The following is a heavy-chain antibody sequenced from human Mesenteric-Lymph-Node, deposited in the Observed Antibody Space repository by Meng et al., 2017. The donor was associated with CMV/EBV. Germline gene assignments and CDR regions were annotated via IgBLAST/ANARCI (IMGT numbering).Heavy chain of an antibody. CDR3: ARDYSSSWYHHYYYYGMDV. V-gene: IGHV3-7*01. CDR2: IKQDGSEK. D-gene: IGHD6-13*01. Sequence: GESLKISCIASGFIFSNYWMSWVRQAPGKGLEWVANIKQDGSEKYYVDSVKGRFTISRDNAKNSLYLQMNSLRAEDTAVYYCARDYSSSWYHHYYYYGMDVWGQGTTVTVSS. J-gene: IGHJ6*02. CDR1: GFIFSNYW.